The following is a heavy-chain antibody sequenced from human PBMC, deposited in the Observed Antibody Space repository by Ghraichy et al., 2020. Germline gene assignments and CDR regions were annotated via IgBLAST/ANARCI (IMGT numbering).Heavy chain of an antibody. J-gene: IGHJ3*01. CDR2: ITGNSNYI. CDR3: ARRRSGGYGAFDL. CDR1: VFSFHTYN. Sequence: LSLTCAASVFSFHTYNMNWVRQAPGKGLEWVASITGNSNYIYYAGSVQGRFTISRDNAKNSLYLQMSSLRAEDTAVYFCARRRSGGYGAFDLWGQGTMVTVSS. D-gene: IGHD2-15*01. V-gene: IGHV3-21*06.